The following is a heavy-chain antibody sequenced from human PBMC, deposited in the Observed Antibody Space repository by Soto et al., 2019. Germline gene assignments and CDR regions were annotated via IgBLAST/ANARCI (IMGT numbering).Heavy chain of an antibody. J-gene: IGHJ5*01. CDR1: GDSVTSGNYY. CDR3: AIISVDTYMIYRFDP. Sequence: SSETLSLTCTVSGDSVTSGNYYWSWIRQPPGKELEWIGHIYYSGSTNYSPSLKSRVTISLDTPNNQFSMKVTSVTAADTAVYYCAIISVDTYMIYRFDPWGQGTLVTASS. V-gene: IGHV4-61*01. D-gene: IGHD3-16*01. CDR2: IYYSGST.